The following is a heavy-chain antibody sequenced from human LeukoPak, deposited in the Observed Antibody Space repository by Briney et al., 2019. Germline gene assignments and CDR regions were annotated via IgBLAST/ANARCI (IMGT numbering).Heavy chain of an antibody. V-gene: IGHV3-21*01. CDR3: VVQSPSGELSDPDF. CDR1: GFTVSSLA. D-gene: IGHD3-16*02. J-gene: IGHJ4*02. CDR2: SGTRSDTK. Sequence: GGSLRLSCAASGFTVSSLAMHCVRQAPGKGLEWVYSSGTRSDTKSYVDSVKGRFTISIDSTMHSVCIRINSLRAKDTAVYFCVVQSPSGELSDPDFWGQGILVTVSS.